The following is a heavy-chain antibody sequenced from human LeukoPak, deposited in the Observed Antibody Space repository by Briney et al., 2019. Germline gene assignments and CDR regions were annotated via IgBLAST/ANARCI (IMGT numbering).Heavy chain of an antibody. CDR2: TYYRSKWYN. CDR3: AREKTYSSGWYGSWFDP. Sequence: SQTLSLTCAISGDGVSSNSAAWNWIRQSPSRGLEWLGRTYYRSKWYNDYAVSVKSRITINPDTSKNQFSLQLNSVTPEDTAVYYCAREKTYSSGWYGSWFDPWGQGTLVTVSS. D-gene: IGHD6-19*01. CDR1: GDGVSSNSAA. J-gene: IGHJ5*02. V-gene: IGHV6-1*01.